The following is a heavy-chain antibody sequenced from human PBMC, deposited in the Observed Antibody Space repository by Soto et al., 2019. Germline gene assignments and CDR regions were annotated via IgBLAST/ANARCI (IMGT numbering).Heavy chain of an antibody. J-gene: IGHJ4*02. CDR3: AHRGNHDYGDYDPFYFDY. CDR2: IYWDDDK. V-gene: IGHV2-5*02. Sequence: QITLKESGPTLVKPTQTLTLTCTFSGFSLSTSGVGVGWIRQPPGKALEWLALIYWDDDKRYSPSLKSRLTITKDTSKNQVVLTMTNMDPVDTATYYCAHRGNHDYGDYDPFYFDYWGQGTLVTVSS. D-gene: IGHD4-17*01. CDR1: GFSLSTSGVG.